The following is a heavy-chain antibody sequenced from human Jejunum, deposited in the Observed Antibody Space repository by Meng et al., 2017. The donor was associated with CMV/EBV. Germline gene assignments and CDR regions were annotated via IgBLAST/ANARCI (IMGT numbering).Heavy chain of an antibody. CDR1: GFTDSRSD. CDR3: ARGLYTKFWERAFDI. D-gene: IGHD1-26*01. J-gene: IGHJ3*02. CDR2: IGTAGDT. V-gene: IGHV3-13*01. Sequence: GFTDSRSDRHGGRAITGKRLEWVSTIGTAGDTYYPDSVKGRFSIYRENAKNSYYLQMNNLTAGDTALYYCARGLYTKFWERAFDIWGQGTMVTVSS.